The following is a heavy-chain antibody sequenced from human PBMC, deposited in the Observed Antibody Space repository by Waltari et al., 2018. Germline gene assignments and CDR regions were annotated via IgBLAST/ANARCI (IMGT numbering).Heavy chain of an antibody. V-gene: IGHV3-9*01. D-gene: IGHD1-26*01. J-gene: IGHJ6*02. CDR2: FMWNRGST. CDR1: GITFHEHA. Sequence: EVQSVESGGGLVQPGRSLTLSCTISGITFHEHARHWVRQAPGKGLGGVSSFMWNRGSTASAGAVRGRFSMSRAHAKNSLYLHMNSLRTDDTALYYCTEDINPWGADVWGQGTTVIVSS. CDR3: TEDINPWGADV.